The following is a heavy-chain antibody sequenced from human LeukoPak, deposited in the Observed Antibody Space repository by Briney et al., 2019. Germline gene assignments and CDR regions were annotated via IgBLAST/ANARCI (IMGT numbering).Heavy chain of an antibody. D-gene: IGHD6-6*01. CDR2: IIPIFGTA. CDR1: GGAFSSYA. J-gene: IGHJ6*03. Sequence: SSVKVSFKASGGAFSSYAISWVRQAPGQGLEWMGGIIPIFGTANYAQKLQGRVTITADESTSTAYMELSSLRSEDTAVYYSGIAAQHYYYHMDVWGKGTTVTVSS. CDR3: GIAAQHYYYHMDV. V-gene: IGHV1-69*01.